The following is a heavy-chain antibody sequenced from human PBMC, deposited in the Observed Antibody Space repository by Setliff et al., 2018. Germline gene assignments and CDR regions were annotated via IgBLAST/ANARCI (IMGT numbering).Heavy chain of an antibody. CDR1: GESFSNNY. D-gene: IGHD1-26*01. Sequence: PSETLSLTCSVYGESFSNNYWSWIRQTPGKGLEWIGESNHGGSTSYHPSLKSRLTMSVDTSKNQFALNLRSVTAADAAVYYCARDNTIVGATDYWGQGTLVTVSS. V-gene: IGHV4-34*01. CDR3: ARDNTIVGATDY. CDR2: SNHGGST. J-gene: IGHJ4*02.